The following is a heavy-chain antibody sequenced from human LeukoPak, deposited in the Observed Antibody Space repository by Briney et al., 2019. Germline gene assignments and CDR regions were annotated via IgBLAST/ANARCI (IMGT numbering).Heavy chain of an antibody. CDR2: MNPNSGNT. J-gene: IGHJ6*03. Sequence: ASVTVSCKASGYTFTSYDINWVRQATGQGLEWMGWMNPNSGNTGYAQKFQGRVTMTRNTSISTAYMELSSLRSEDTAVYYCARVRVTMDSYYYYYMDVWGKGTTVTISS. V-gene: IGHV1-8*01. CDR3: ARVRVTMDSYYYYYMDV. D-gene: IGHD3-10*01. CDR1: GYTFTSYD.